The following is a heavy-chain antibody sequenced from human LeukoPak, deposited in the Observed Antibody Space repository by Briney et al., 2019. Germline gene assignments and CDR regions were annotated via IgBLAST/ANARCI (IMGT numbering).Heavy chain of an antibody. CDR2: ISSSSSTI. CDR3: ARATAQIDY. CDR1: GFTFSNYN. V-gene: IGHV3-48*01. J-gene: IGHJ4*02. D-gene: IGHD4-17*01. Sequence: GGSLRLSCAASGFTFSNYNMNWVRQAPGKGLEWVSYISSSSSTIYYADSMKGRFTISRDNAKNSLYLQMNSLRAEATAVYYCARATAQIDYWGQGTLVTVSS.